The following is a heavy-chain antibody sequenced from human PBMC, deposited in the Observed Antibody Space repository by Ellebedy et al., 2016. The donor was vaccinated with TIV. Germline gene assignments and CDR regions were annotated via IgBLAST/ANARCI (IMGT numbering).Heavy chain of an antibody. Sequence: GESLKISXAASGFTFSSYAMSWVRQAPGKGLEWVSAISGSGGSTYYADSVKGRFTISRDNSKNTLYLQMNSLRAEDTAVYYCAKDGRDNGVFVLGTQFDDWGQGTLVTVSS. CDR1: GFTFSSYA. V-gene: IGHV3-23*01. CDR3: AKDGRDNGVFVLGTQFDD. CDR2: ISGSGGST. D-gene: IGHD3-16*01. J-gene: IGHJ4*02.